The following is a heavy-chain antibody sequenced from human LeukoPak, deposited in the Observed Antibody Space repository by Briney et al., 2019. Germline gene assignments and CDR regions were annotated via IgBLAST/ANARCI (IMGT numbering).Heavy chain of an antibody. CDR1: GGSIRSYY. CDR2: IYYSGST. CDR3: ARHVPYYFDSGSYYPDAFEI. Sequence: PSETLSLTCTVSGGSIRSYYWSWIRQPPGKGLEWIGYIYYSGSTNYNPSLKSRVTISVDTSKNQFSLKLSSVTAADTAVYYCARHVPYYFDSGSYYPDAFEIWGQGTVVTVSS. J-gene: IGHJ3*02. D-gene: IGHD3-10*01. V-gene: IGHV4-59*08.